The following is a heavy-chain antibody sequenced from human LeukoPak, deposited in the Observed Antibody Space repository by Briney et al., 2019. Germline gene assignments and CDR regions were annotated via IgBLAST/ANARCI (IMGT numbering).Heavy chain of an antibody. J-gene: IGHJ4*02. V-gene: IGHV4-4*07. CDR2: IYTSGST. D-gene: IGHD2-2*02. CDR1: GGSISSYY. Sequence: SETLSLACTVSGGSISSYYWSWIRQPAGKGLEWIGRIYTSGSTNYNPSLKSRVTISVDTSKNQFSLKLSSVTAADTAVYYCARDRPGRYCSSTSCYTLDYWGQGTLVTVSS. CDR3: ARDRPGRYCSSTSCYTLDY.